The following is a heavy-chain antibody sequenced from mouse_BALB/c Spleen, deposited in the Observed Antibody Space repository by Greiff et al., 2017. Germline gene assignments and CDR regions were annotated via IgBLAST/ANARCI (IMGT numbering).Heavy chain of an antibody. CDR2: INSNGGST. V-gene: IGHV5-6-3*01. CDR3: ARHYYYAMDY. CDR1: GFTFSSYG. Sequence: EVQGVESGGGLVQPGGSLKLSCAASGFTFSSYGMSWVRQTPDKRLELVATINSNGGSTYYPDSVKGRFTISRDNAKNTLYLQMSSLKSEDTAMYYCARHYYYAMDYWGQGTSVTVSS. J-gene: IGHJ4*01.